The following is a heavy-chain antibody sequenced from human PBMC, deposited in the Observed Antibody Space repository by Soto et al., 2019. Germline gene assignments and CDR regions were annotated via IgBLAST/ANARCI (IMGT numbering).Heavy chain of an antibody. CDR3: ARDNSPQYFDY. CDR1: GFTFISYA. Sequence: GGSLRLSCAASGFTFISYAMHWVRQAPGKGLEWVAVISYDGSNKYYADSVKGRFTISRDNSKNTLYLQMNSLRAEDTAVHYCARDNSPQYFDYWGQGTLVTVSS. J-gene: IGHJ4*02. V-gene: IGHV3-30-3*01. D-gene: IGHD1-20*01. CDR2: ISYDGSNK.